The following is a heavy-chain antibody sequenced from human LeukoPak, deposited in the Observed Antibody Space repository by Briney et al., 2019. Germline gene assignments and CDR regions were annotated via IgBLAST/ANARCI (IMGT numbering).Heavy chain of an antibody. Sequence: SETLSLTCTVSGGSISSSSYYWGWIRQPPGKGLEWIGSIYYSGSTYYNPSLKSRVTISVDTSKNQFSLKLSSVTAADTAVYYCARHSWGIFYPYYFDYWGQGTLVTVSS. V-gene: IGHV4-39*01. J-gene: IGHJ4*02. CDR1: GGSISSSSYY. CDR3: ARHSWGIFYPYYFDY. CDR2: IYYSGST. D-gene: IGHD3-10*01.